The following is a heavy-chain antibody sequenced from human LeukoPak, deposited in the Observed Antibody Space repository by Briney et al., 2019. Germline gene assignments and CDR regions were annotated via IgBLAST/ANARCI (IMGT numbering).Heavy chain of an antibody. D-gene: IGHD2-2*01. CDR3: ARVWLGYCSSTSCEDWLDP. V-gene: IGHV4-31*03. CDR2: IYYSGST. Sequence: SETLSLTCTVSGGSISSGGYYWSWIRQHPGKGLEWIGYIYYSGSTYYNPSLKSRVTISVDTSKNQFSLKLSSVTAADTAVYYCARVWLGYCSSTSCEDWLDPWGQGSLVTVSS. J-gene: IGHJ5*02. CDR1: GGSISSGGYY.